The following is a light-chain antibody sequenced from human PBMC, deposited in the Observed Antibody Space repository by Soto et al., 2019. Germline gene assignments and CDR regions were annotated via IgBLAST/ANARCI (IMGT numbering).Light chain of an antibody. Sequence: EIVMTQSPATLSVSPGERVTLSCRASQSVGSNLAWYQHKPGQAPRLLIYGASTRATSVPARFSGSGSGTEFTLIISSLQSEDFALCYCQQYSNWRAVTFGQGTKQEIK. CDR2: GAS. CDR1: QSVGSN. J-gene: IGKJ2*01. V-gene: IGKV3-15*01. CDR3: QQYSNWRAVT.